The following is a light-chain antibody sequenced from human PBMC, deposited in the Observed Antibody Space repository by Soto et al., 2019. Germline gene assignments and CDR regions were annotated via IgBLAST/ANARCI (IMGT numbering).Light chain of an antibody. J-gene: IGKJ5*01. V-gene: IGKV1-39*01. CDR3: QQYGNSPIA. CDR1: QTIMTY. CDR2: AAS. Sequence: MTQSPATLSASVGDEVTITCRASQTIMTYLNWYQLKPGKPPRLLIYAASSLQSGVPSRFSGSGSGTDFTLTISSLEPEDFAVYYCQQYGNSPIAFGQGTRREIK.